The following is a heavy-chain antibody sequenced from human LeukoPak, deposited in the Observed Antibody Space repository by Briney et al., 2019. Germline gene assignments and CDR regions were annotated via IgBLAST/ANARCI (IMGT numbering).Heavy chain of an antibody. D-gene: IGHD3-9*01. Sequence: PGGSLRLSCAASGFTFSSYSMNWVRQAPGKGLEWVSSISSSSSYIYYADSVKGRFTISRDNSKNTLYLQMNSLRAEDTAVYYCAKDTATGDILTGYAHLGFDYWGQGTLVTVSS. CDR2: ISSSSSYI. J-gene: IGHJ4*02. V-gene: IGHV3-21*04. CDR1: GFTFSSYS. CDR3: AKDTATGDILTGYAHLGFDY.